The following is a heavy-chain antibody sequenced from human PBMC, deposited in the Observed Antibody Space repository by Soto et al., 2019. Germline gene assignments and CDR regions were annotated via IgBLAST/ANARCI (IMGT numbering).Heavy chain of an antibody. Sequence: QVLLVQSGAEVKKPGSSVKVSCKASGGTFNNYAITWVRQAPGQGLEWMGGIIPLFGAANYAQNFQGRVTITAEESTTTAYLEVSSLRSEDTAIYYCARAGRSYYVSSGYFSLDYWGQGTLVSGSS. CDR2: IIPLFGAA. CDR1: GGTFNNYA. J-gene: IGHJ4*02. V-gene: IGHV1-69*01. D-gene: IGHD3-22*01. CDR3: ARAGRSYYVSSGYFSLDY.